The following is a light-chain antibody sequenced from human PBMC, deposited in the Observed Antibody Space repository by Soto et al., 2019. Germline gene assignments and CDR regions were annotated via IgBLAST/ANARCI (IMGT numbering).Light chain of an antibody. V-gene: IGKV1-39*01. Sequence: DIQLTQSPSSLSASVGDRVTITCRASQDIRSALGWYQQKPGKAPKLLIYGASSLQSGVPSRFSGSGSGTDFTLTISSLQPEDIATYFCQQSYRTPITFGQGTRLEIK. J-gene: IGKJ5*01. CDR1: QDIRSA. CDR3: QQSYRTPIT. CDR2: GAS.